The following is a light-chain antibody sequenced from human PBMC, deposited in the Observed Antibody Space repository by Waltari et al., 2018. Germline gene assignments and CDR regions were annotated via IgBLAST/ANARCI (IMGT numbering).Light chain of an antibody. V-gene: IGLV3-19*01. J-gene: IGLJ1*01. CDR1: SLRNYY. CDR2: DEN. Sequence: SSELTQDPAVSVALGQTVTITCQEDSLRNYYANWYQQKPGQAPVLVIYDENRRPSGIPDRFSGSRSGNTASLTINGAQAEDEADYYCNSRETKDKYIFVFGTGTKVTIL. CDR3: NSRETKDKYIFV.